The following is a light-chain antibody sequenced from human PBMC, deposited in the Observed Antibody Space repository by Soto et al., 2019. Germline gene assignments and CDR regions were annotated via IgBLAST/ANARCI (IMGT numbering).Light chain of an antibody. CDR3: AAWDDSLNGLV. V-gene: IGLV1-44*01. J-gene: IGLJ1*01. CDR2: DNN. Sequence: QSVLTQPPSASGTPGQRVTISCSGSSSNIGINAVNWYQQLPGTAPKLVIYDNNQRPSGVPDRFSGSKSGISASLAISGLQSEDEADYSCAAWDDSLNGLVFGTGTKVT. CDR1: SSNIGINA.